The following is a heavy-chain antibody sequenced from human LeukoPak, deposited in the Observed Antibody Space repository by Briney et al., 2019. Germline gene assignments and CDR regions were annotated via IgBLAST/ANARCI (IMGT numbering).Heavy chain of an antibody. D-gene: IGHD5-18*01. CDR1: GFTGSGTW. V-gene: IGHV3-74*01. Sequence: GGYLRLSCAASGFTGSGTWMHWVRQAPGKGLVWVSRINNDGRSTSYADPVKGRSTISRDNAKNTLYMQMNSLRAEDTAVYYCGTAFEFWGQGTLVTVPS. J-gene: IGHJ4*02. CDR2: INNDGRST. CDR3: GTAFEF.